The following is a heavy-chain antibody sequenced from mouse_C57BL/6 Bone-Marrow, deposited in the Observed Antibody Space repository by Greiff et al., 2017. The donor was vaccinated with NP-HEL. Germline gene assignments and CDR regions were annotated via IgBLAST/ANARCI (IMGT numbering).Heavy chain of an antibody. D-gene: IGHD4-1*01. Sequence: VQLQQPGAELVKPGASVKLSCKASGYTFTSYWMQWVKQRPGQGLEWIGEIDPSDSYTNYNQKFKGKATLTVDTSSSTAYMQLSSLTSEGSAGYYSARWDDYFDYGGQGTTLTVSS. J-gene: IGHJ2*01. V-gene: IGHV1-50*01. CDR3: ARWDDYFDY. CDR1: GYTFTSYW. CDR2: IDPSDSYT.